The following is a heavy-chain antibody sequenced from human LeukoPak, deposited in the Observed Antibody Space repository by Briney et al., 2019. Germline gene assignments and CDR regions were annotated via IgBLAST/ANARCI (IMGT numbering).Heavy chain of an antibody. Sequence: GGSLRLSCAASGLTFSNYAMSWVRQVPGKGLEWVSAVSGSGSNTYYEDSVKGRFTISRDNSKNTLFLQMNSLRAEDTAIYYCAKNWGTHGFEVLDYWGQGTLVTVSS. D-gene: IGHD7-27*01. V-gene: IGHV3-23*01. CDR2: VSGSGSNT. CDR1: GLTFSNYA. J-gene: IGHJ4*02. CDR3: AKNWGTHGFEVLDY.